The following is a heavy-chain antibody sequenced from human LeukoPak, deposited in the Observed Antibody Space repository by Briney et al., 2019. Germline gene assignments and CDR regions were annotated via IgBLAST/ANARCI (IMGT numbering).Heavy chain of an antibody. V-gene: IGHV3-53*01. CDR2: IHTSGDT. CDR1: GLTGSRNY. CDR3: IVFGDSNH. J-gene: IGHJ5*02. D-gene: IGHD4-17*01. Sequence: SGGSLRLSCAASGLTGSRNYVSWVRQAPGKGLEWVSAIHTSGDTCYADSVKGRFTISRDTSKNTLYLQINSLRVEDTAVYYCIVFGDSNHWGQGTLVTVSS.